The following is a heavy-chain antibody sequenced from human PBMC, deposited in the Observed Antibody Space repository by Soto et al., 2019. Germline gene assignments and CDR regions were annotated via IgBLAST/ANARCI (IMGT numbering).Heavy chain of an antibody. CDR1: GFTFSSYA. J-gene: IGHJ5*02. CDR3: AKARASSSIFWFDP. CDR2: ISGSGGST. V-gene: IGHV3-23*01. D-gene: IGHD6-6*01. Sequence: LRLSCAASGFTFSSYAMSWVRQAPGKGLEWVSAISGSGGSTYYADSVKGRFTISRDNSKNTLYLQMNSLRAEDTAVYYCAKARASSSIFWFDPWGQGTLVTVSS.